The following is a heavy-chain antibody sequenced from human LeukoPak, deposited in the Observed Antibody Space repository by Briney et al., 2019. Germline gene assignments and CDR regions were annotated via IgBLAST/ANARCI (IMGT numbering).Heavy chain of an antibody. CDR1: GGSISPYH. J-gene: IGHJ4*02. V-gene: IGHV4-59*01. CDR3: ARTLSTIAARPFDY. D-gene: IGHD6-6*01. CDR2: IYYSGST. Sequence: ASETLSLTCTVSGGSISPYHWSWIRQPPGKGLEYIGYIYYSGSTNYNPSLKSRVTISVDTSKNQFSLKLSSVTAADTAVYYCARTLSTIAARPFDYWGQGTLVTVSS.